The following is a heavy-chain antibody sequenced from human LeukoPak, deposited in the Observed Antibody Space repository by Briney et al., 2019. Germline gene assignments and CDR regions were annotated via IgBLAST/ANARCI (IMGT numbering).Heavy chain of an antibody. CDR3: ARDHRVVGATTRWFDP. CDR1: GYTLTELS. V-gene: IGHV1-24*01. Sequence: ASVKVSCKVSGYTLTELSMHWVRQAPGKGLEWMGGFDPEEGETIYAQKFQGRVTMTEDTSIDTVYMELSSLRSEDTAVYYCARDHRVVGATTRWFDPWGQGTLVTVSS. J-gene: IGHJ5*02. D-gene: IGHD1-26*01. CDR2: FDPEEGET.